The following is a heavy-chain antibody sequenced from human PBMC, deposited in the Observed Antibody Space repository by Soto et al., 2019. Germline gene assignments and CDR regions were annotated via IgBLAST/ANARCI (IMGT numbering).Heavy chain of an antibody. D-gene: IGHD3-9*01. J-gene: IGHJ5*02. Sequence: PGGSLRLSCAASGFTFSSYAMSWVRQAPGKGLEWVSAISGSGGSTYYADSVKGRFTISRDNSKNTLYLQMNSLRAEDTAVYYCAKDRSQQYYDILTGYCVDPWGQGTLVTVSS. V-gene: IGHV3-23*01. CDR2: ISGSGGST. CDR1: GFTFSSYA. CDR3: AKDRSQQYYDILTGYCVDP.